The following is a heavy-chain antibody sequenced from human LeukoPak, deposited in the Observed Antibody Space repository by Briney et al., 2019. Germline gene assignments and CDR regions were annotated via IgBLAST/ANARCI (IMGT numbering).Heavy chain of an antibody. J-gene: IGHJ4*02. Sequence: SETLSLTCTVSGGSISSYYWSWIRQPPGKELEWIGYIYYSGSTNYNPSLKSRVTISVDTSKNQFSLKLSSVTAADTAVFYCARGRSGGSWDYWGQGTLVTVSS. CDR2: IYYSGST. V-gene: IGHV4-59*01. D-gene: IGHD2-15*01. CDR3: ARGRSGGSWDY. CDR1: GGSISSYY.